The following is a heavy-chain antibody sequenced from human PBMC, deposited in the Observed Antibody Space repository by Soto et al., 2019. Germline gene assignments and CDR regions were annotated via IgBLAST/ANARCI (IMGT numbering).Heavy chain of an antibody. D-gene: IGHD2-2*01. CDR2: ISGSGFKK. Sequence: PGGSLRLSCAASGFIFENFGMSWVRQAPGKGLEWISSISGSGFKKYYADSVKGRFTISRDNSKSTVYLELNNLSAEDTAVYHCARFATSPFDYWYFDLWGRGALVTVSS. V-gene: IGHV3-23*01. J-gene: IGHJ2*01. CDR1: GFIFENFG. CDR3: ARFATSPFDYWYFDL.